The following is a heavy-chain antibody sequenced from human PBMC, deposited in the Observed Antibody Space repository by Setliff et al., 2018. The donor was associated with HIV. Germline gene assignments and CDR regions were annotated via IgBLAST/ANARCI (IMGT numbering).Heavy chain of an antibody. CDR3: AGEIAPAARLPNVGGPPPPGYYHYMDV. Sequence: PSQTLSLTCAVSGASISDGTYYWSWIRQPAGKGLEWIGHIYIRGGTTNYSPSLKSRVTMSVDTSTNQFSLDLTSVTAADTAVYFCAGEIAPAARLPNVGGPPPPGYYHYMDVWGKGTTVTVSS. CDR1: GASISDGTYY. V-gene: IGHV4-61*09. J-gene: IGHJ6*03. D-gene: IGHD2-8*01. CDR2: IYIRGGTT.